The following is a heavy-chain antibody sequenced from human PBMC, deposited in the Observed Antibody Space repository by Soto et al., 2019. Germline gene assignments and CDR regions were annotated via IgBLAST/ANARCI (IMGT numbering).Heavy chain of an antibody. V-gene: IGHV1-69*12. CDR1: GGTFNTFA. CDR2: IIPIFRTP. J-gene: IGHJ6*02. Sequence: QVQLVQSGAEVKKPGSSVKVSCKASGGTFNTFAISWLRQAPGQGFEWLGGIIPIFRTPAYAQKFQDRVTIIAYESARTAYMELSSLRSDDSAVYYCERDKERQRLGGNYYYAMDVWGQGTTVSVSS. D-gene: IGHD5-12*01. CDR3: ERDKERQRLGGNYYYAMDV.